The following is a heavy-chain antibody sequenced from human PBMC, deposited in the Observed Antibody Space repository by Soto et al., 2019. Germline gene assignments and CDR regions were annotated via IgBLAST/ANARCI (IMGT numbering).Heavy chain of an antibody. CDR2: ISSSGRT. Sequence: SETLSLTCTVSGDSISSADYFWSWIRQPPGKGLEWIGYISSSGRTYYNPSLESRLVISLETSKNRFFLKLNSVTAADTAVFYCARASGDSSGYYFHLWGPGTQVTVSS. J-gene: IGHJ4*02. V-gene: IGHV4-30-4*01. D-gene: IGHD3-22*01. CDR1: GDSISSADYF. CDR3: ARASGDSSGYYFHL.